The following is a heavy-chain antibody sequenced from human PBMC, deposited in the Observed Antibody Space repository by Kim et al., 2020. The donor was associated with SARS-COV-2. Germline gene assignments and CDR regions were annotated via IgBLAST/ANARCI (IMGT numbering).Heavy chain of an antibody. J-gene: IGHJ6*02. V-gene: IGHV4-4*07. CDR3: ARDGTGTLSYYYYGMDV. D-gene: IGHD1-7*01. Sequence: SETLSLTCTVSGGSISSYYWSWIRQPAGKGLEWIGRIYTSGSTNYNPSLKSRVTMSVDTSKNQFSLKLSSVTAADTAVYYCARDGTGTLSYYYYGMDVWGQGTTVTVSS. CDR1: GGSISSYY. CDR2: IYTSGST.